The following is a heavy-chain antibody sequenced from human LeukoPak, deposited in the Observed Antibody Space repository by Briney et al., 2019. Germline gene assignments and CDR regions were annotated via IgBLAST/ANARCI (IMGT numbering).Heavy chain of an antibody. J-gene: IGHJ4*02. D-gene: IGHD6-19*01. Sequence: GGSLRLSCAASGFTLSNYVMSWVRQAPGKGLEWVSGISGSGDSTYYADSVKGRFTISRDNSKNTLYLQMNSLRVEDTAAYYCAKVRAPSGWFNSDYWGQGTLVTVCS. CDR1: GFTLSNYV. CDR2: ISGSGDST. V-gene: IGHV3-23*01. CDR3: AKVRAPSGWFNSDY.